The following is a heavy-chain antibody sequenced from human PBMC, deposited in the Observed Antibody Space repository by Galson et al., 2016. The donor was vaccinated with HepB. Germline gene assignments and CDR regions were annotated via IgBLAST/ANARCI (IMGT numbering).Heavy chain of an antibody. CDR2: FAPEDGET. Sequence: SVKVSCKVFGETLTELSLHWVRQAPGKGLEWMGGFAPEDGETIYAQKFQGSVIMTEDRSTDTAYMELSSLRSEDTAVYYCATDPLVAAEGQFDHWGQGTLVTVSS. V-gene: IGHV1-24*01. CDR3: ATDPLVAAEGQFDH. D-gene: IGHD2-15*01. CDR1: GETLTELS. J-gene: IGHJ4*02.